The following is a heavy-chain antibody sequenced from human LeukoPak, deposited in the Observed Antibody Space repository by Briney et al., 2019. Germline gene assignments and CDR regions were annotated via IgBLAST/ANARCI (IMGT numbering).Heavy chain of an antibody. J-gene: IGHJ5*02. D-gene: IGHD2-2*02. CDR1: GFTFSNHG. CDR2: ISPSGDIR. V-gene: IGHV3-23*01. CDR3: AKTDCTSTSCYIGWFDP. Sequence: PGGSLRLSCAASGFTFSNHGMNWVRQAPGKGLEWVSGISPSGDIRYYADSVKGRFTISRDNSKNTLYLEVISLTAEDTAVYYCAKTDCTSTSCYIGWFDPWGQGTLVTVSS.